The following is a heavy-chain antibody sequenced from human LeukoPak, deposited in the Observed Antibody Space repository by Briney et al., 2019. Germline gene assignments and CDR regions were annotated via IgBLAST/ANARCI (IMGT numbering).Heavy chain of an antibody. CDR1: GFTFSSYA. D-gene: IGHD3-3*01. V-gene: IGHV3-30-3*01. CDR3: ARHGLNFIRFLEWHPTAPFDY. CDR2: ISYDGSNK. J-gene: IGHJ4*02. Sequence: GRSLRLSCAASGFTFSSYAMHWVRQAPGKGLEWVAVISYDGSNKYYADSVKGRFTISRDNSKNTLYLQMNSLRAEDTAVYYCARHGLNFIRFLEWHPTAPFDYWGQGTLVTVSS.